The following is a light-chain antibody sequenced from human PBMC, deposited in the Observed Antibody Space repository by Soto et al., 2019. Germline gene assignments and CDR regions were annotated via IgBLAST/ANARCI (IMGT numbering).Light chain of an antibody. CDR2: VAS. Sequence: DRVTITCRASQGIRSYLAWYQQKVGKAPKLLIYVASILQSGVPSRFSGSGSGTDFTLTISSLQPEDSATYYCQQLNSLPITFGQGTRLEI. J-gene: IGKJ5*01. V-gene: IGKV1-9*01. CDR1: QGIRSY. CDR3: QQLNSLPIT.